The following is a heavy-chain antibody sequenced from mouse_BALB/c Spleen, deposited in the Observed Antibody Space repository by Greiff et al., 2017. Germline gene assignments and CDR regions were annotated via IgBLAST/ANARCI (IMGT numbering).Heavy chain of an antibody. D-gene: IGHD1-1*01. CDR1: GFTFSSYA. J-gene: IGHJ4*01. CDR2: ISSGGST. Sequence: EVQLVESGGGLVKPGGSLKLSCAASGFTFSSYAMSWVRQTPEKRLEWVASISSGGSTYYPDSVKGRFTISRDNARNILYLQMSSLRSEDTAMYYCARGGPLITTRGYAMDYWGQGTSVTVSS. CDR3: ARGGPLITTRGYAMDY. V-gene: IGHV5-6-5*01.